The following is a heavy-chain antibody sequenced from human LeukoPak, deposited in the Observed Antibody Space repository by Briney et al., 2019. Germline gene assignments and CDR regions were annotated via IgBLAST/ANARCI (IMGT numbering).Heavy chain of an antibody. V-gene: IGHV3-7*01. Sequence: PGGSLRLSCAASGFTFSHYWMSWVRQAPGKGLEWVANIKQDGSEKYYVDSVKGRFSISRDNAQNSLYLQMNSLGAEDTAMYYCARARWVNGLYYFDYWGQGTLVTVSS. CDR1: GFTFSHYW. CDR2: IKQDGSEK. CDR3: ARARWVNGLYYFDY. J-gene: IGHJ4*02. D-gene: IGHD2-8*01.